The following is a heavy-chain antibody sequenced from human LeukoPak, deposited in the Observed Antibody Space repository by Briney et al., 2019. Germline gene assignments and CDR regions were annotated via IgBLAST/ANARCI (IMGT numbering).Heavy chain of an antibody. J-gene: IGHJ4*02. CDR1: GFTFSHYA. V-gene: IGHV3-33*06. CDR3: AKDAQRGFDYSNSLQY. Sequence: GGSLRLSCAASGFTFSHYAMHWVRQAPGKGLEWVAVIWSDGTDQYYADSVKGRFTIYRDDFQKRVFLQMNSLRVEDTALYYCAKDAQRGFDYSNSLQYWGQGALVTVSS. CDR2: IWSDGTDQ. D-gene: IGHD4-11*01.